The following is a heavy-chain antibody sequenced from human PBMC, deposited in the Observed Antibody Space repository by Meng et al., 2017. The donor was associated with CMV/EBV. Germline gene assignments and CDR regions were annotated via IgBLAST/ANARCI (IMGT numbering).Heavy chain of an antibody. CDR3: ARGGSRGGTPNFDY. CDR2: IITILGIA. J-gene: IGHJ4*02. CDR1: GGTCSSYT. D-gene: IGHD1-1*01. V-gene: IGHV1-69*02. Sequence: SGGTCSSYTISWVRQAPGQGREWMGRIITILGIANYAQKFKGRVTITADKSTSTAYMELSSLRSEDTAVYYCARGGSRGGTPNFDYWGQGTLVTVSS.